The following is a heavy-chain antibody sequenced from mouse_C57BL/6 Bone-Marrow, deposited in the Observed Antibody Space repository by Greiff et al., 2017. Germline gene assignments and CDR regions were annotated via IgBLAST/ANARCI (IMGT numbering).Heavy chain of an antibody. J-gene: IGHJ2*01. CDR1: GFTFRDYG. D-gene: IGHD1-1*01. Sequence: DVKLVESGGGLVKPGGSLKLSCAASGFTFRDYGMHWVRQAPEKGLEWVAYISSGSSTIYYADTVKGRFTISRDNAKNTLFLQMTSLRSEDTAMYYCARDYYGSSSYCDYWGQGTTLTVSS. V-gene: IGHV5-17*01. CDR3: ARDYYGSSSYCDY. CDR2: ISSGSSTI.